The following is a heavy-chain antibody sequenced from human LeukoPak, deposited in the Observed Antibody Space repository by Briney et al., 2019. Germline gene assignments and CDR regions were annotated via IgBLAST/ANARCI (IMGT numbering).Heavy chain of an antibody. CDR2: IYYSGST. CDR3: ARLRQWLVGYYGMDV. Sequence: PSETLSLTCTVSGGSISSSSYYWGWIRPPPGKGLEWIGSIYYSGSTYYNPSLKSRVTISVDTSKNQFSLKLSSVTAADTAVYYCARLRQWLVGYYGMDVWGQGTTVTVSS. D-gene: IGHD6-19*01. V-gene: IGHV4-39*07. CDR1: GGSISSSSYY. J-gene: IGHJ6*02.